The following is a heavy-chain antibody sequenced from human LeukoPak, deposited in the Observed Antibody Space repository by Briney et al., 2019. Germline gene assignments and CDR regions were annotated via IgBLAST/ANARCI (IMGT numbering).Heavy chain of an antibody. J-gene: IGHJ4*02. CDR3: ATAAMGAYFDY. CDR2: ITYDGSNK. CDR1: GFTFSSYG. Sequence: GGSLRLSCAASGFTFSSYGMHWVRQAPGKGLEWVAVITYDGSNKYYADSVKGRFTISRDNSKNTLYLQMNSLRAEDTAVYYCATAAMGAYFDYWGQGTLVTVSS. V-gene: IGHV3-30*03. D-gene: IGHD5-18*01.